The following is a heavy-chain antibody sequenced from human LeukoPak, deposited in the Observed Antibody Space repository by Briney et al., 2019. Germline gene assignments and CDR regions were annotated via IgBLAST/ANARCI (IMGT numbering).Heavy chain of an antibody. CDR2: IYYSGST. V-gene: IGHV4-59*01. CDR3: ARNAGDQIYFDY. Sequence: KPSETLSLTCTVSGGSISSYYWSWIRQPPGKGLEWIGYIYYSGSTNYNPSLKSRVTISVDTSKNQFFLKLSSVTAADAAVYYCARNAGDQIYFDYWGQGTLVTVSS. J-gene: IGHJ4*02. D-gene: IGHD7-27*01. CDR1: GGSISSYY.